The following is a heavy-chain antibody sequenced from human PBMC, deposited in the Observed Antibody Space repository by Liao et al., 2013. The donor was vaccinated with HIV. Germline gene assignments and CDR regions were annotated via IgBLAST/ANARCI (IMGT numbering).Heavy chain of an antibody. D-gene: IGHD4-17*01. CDR3: ARVWFRHGDFSWYFDL. V-gene: IGHV4-61*02. CDR1: GDSISGGNYF. Sequence: QVELQESGPGLVKPSQPLSLSCTVSGDSISGGNYFLNWIRQPAGKGLEWLGRIYTSGNTDYNPSLKSRLNISLDTAKNQFFLKLRSVTAADTAVYYCARVWFRHGDFSWYFDLWGRGTLVTVSS. CDR2: IYTSGNT. J-gene: IGHJ2*01.